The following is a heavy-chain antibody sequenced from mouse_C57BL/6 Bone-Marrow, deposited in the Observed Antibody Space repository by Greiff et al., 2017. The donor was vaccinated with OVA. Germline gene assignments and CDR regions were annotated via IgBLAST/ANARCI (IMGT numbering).Heavy chain of an antibody. CDR1: GFTFSSYA. CDR2: ISDGGSYT. V-gene: IGHV5-4*03. CDR3: ARPFIYYYGPFDY. Sequence: EVMLVESGGGLVKPGGSLKLSCAASGFTFSSYAMSWVRQTPEKRLEWVATISDGGSYTYYPDNVQGRFTISRDNAKNNLYLQMSHLKSEDTAMYYCARPFIYYYGPFDYWGQGTTLTVSS. D-gene: IGHD1-1*01. J-gene: IGHJ2*01.